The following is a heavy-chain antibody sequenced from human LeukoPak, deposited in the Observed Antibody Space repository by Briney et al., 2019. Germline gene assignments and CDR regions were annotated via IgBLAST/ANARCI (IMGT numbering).Heavy chain of an antibody. CDR2: IYSGGST. J-gene: IGHJ3*02. V-gene: IGHV3-53*01. D-gene: IGHD3-22*01. CDR1: GFTFSSYW. Sequence: GGSLRLSCAASGFTFSSYWMSWVRQAPGKGLEWVSVIYSGGSTYYADSVKGRFTISRDNSKNTLYLQMNSLRAEDTAVYYCATRPYYDSSGYPDAFDIWGQGTMVTVSS. CDR3: ATRPYYDSSGYPDAFDI.